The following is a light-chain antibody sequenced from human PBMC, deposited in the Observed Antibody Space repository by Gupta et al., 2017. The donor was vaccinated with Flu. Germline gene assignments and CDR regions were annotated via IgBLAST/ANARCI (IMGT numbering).Light chain of an antibody. J-gene: IGKJ4*01. CDR2: DAS. CDR3: QQYDNFPLT. CDR1: QGISYY. V-gene: IGKV1-33*01. Sequence: DIQMTQSPSSLSASLGDRVTITCQASQGISYYLNWYQQKPGKAPNLLIYDASNLKTGVPSRFSGSGYGTDLTLTISSLQPEDNSTYYCQQYDNFPLTFGGGTKVEIK.